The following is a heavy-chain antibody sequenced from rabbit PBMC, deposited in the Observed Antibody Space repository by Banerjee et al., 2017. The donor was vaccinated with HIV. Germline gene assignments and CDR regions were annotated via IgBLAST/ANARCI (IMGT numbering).Heavy chain of an antibody. Sequence: EESGGDLVKPGASLTLTCTASGFSFSSGYDMYWVRQAPGKGLEWIACIYTGSSGSTYYANWAKGRFTISKTSSTTVTLQMTSLTAADTATYFCARGPAGYGAYGYAYFNLWGPGTLVTVS. D-gene: IGHD6-1*01. CDR2: IYTGSSGST. V-gene: IGHV1S40*01. CDR1: GFSFSSGYD. CDR3: ARGPAGYGAYGYAYFNL. J-gene: IGHJ4*01.